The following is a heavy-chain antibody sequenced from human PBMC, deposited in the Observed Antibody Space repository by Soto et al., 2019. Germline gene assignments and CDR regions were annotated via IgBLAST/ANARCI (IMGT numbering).Heavy chain of an antibody. D-gene: IGHD2-15*01. CDR2: ISSSSSYI. J-gene: IGHJ6*03. CDR1: GFTFSSYS. CDR3: ARNYCSGGSCYEGRYYYYMDV. V-gene: IGHV3-21*01. Sequence: GGSLRLSCAASGFTFSSYSMNWVRQAPGKGLEWVSSISSSSSYIYYADSVKGRFTISRDNAKNSLYLQMNSLRAEDTAVYYCARNYCSGGSCYEGRYYYYMDVWGKGTTVTVSS.